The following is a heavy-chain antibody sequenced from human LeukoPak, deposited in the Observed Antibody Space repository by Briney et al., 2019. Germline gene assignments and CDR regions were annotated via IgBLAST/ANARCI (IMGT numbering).Heavy chain of an antibody. V-gene: IGHV4-34*01. CDR1: GGSFSGYC. J-gene: IGHJ6*03. CDR3: ARACTSCYGTAYYYYYYMDV. D-gene: IGHD2-2*01. Sequence: SETLSLTCAVYGGSFSGYCWSWIRQPPGKGLEWIGEINHSGSTNYNPSLKSRVTISVDTSKNQFSLKLSSVTAADTAVYYCARACTSCYGTAYYYYYYMDVWGKGTTVTVSS. CDR2: INHSGST.